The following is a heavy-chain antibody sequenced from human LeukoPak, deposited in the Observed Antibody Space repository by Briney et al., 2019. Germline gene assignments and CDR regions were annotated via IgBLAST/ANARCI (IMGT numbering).Heavy chain of an antibody. V-gene: IGHV4-59*08. Sequence: SETLSLTCTVSGGSIGDDYWGWIRQPPGKGLEWIGYVWYTGSTNQNPSLKNRVTISVDTSKDQFSLRLRSVTAADTAVYYCARQVLTGYSNWFDPWGQGTLVTVPS. CDR1: GGSIGDDY. CDR2: VWYTGST. CDR3: ARQVLTGYSNWFDP. D-gene: IGHD3-9*01. J-gene: IGHJ5*02.